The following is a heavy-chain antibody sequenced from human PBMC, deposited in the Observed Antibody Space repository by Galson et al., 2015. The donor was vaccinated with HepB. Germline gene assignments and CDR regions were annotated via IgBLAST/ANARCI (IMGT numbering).Heavy chain of an antibody. J-gene: IGHJ4*02. D-gene: IGHD3-9*01. Sequence: SLRLSCAASGFTFSSYGMHWVRQAPGKGLEWVAVISYDGSNQYYADSVKGRFTISRDNSKNTLYLQMNSLRAEDTAVYYCAKEGVLRYFDWQLDYWGQGTLVTVSS. CDR1: GFTFSSYG. CDR3: AKEGVLRYFDWQLDY. CDR2: ISYDGSNQ. V-gene: IGHV3-30*18.